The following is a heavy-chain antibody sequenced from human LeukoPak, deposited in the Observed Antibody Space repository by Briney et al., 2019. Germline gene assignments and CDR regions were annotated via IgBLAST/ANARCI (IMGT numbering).Heavy chain of an antibody. J-gene: IGHJ4*02. V-gene: IGHV4-4*07. CDR3: ARGNWYLDY. D-gene: IGHD1-1*01. CDR2: IYSSGST. Sequence: SETLSLTCTVSGGSISSYYWSWIRQPAGKGLEWVGLIYSSGSTNYNPSLKSRVTISVDTSRNQFSLKVSSVTAADTAVYYCARGNWYLDYWGQGTLVTVSS. CDR1: GGSISSYY.